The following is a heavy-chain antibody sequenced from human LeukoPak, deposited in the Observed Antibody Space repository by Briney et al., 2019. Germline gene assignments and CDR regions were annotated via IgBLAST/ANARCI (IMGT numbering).Heavy chain of an antibody. CDR1: GYTFTGYY. Sequence: ASVKVSCKASGYTFTGYYMHWVRQAPGQGLEWMGWINPNSGGTNYAQKFQGRVTMTRDTSISTAYMELSRLRSDDTAVYYCASWEIAAAGTGGFAFWGQGTLVTVSS. D-gene: IGHD6-13*01. V-gene: IGHV1-2*02. CDR3: ASWEIAAAGTGGFAF. J-gene: IGHJ4*02. CDR2: INPNSGGT.